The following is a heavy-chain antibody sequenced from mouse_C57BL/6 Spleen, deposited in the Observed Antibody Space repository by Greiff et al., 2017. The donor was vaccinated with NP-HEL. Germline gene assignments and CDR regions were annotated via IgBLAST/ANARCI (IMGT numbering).Heavy chain of an antibody. V-gene: IGHV1-54*01. CDR3: TMVTTPPYDMDY. CDR2: INPGSGGT. Sequence: VQLQQSGAELVRPGTSVKVSCKASGYAFTNYLIEGVKQRPGQGLEWIGVINPGSGGTNYNEKFKGKATLTADKSSSTAYMQLSSLTSEYRAVKICTMVTTPPYDMDYWGQGTSGTVSS. CDR1: GYAFTNYL. J-gene: IGHJ4*01. D-gene: IGHD2-2*01.